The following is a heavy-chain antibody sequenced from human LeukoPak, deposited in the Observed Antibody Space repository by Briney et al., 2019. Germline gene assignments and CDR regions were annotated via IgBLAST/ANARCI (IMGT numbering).Heavy chain of an antibody. D-gene: IGHD5-24*01. Sequence: SETLSLTCTVSGYSISSGYYWAWIRQPPGKGLEWIGSIYRSGSTYSSPSLRSRVTISMDTSKNQFSLKLTSVTAADTAVYYCARVKDAYNYLSAFDIWGQGTMVTVSS. CDR2: IYRSGST. V-gene: IGHV4-38-2*02. J-gene: IGHJ3*02. CDR1: GYSISSGYY. CDR3: ARVKDAYNYLSAFDI.